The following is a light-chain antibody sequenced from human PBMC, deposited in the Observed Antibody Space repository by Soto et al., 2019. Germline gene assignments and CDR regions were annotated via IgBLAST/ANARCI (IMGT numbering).Light chain of an antibody. CDR1: GSGVGGFNY. V-gene: IGLV2-14*01. CDR3: SSYTSDSSYV. CDR2: AVS. J-gene: IGLJ1*01. Sequence: QSALTQPASVSGSPGQSITISCTGTGSGVGGFNYVSWYQQFPGKAPKLMIYAVSNRPSGVSNRFSASKSGNTASLFISGLQAEDEADYYCSSYTSDSSYVFGSGTKAPS.